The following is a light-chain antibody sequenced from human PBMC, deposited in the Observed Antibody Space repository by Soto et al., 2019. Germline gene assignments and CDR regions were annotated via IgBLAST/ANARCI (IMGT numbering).Light chain of an antibody. CDR1: QSVNNN. J-gene: IGKJ5*01. Sequence: ETLMTQSTATLSVSPGERADISCRASQSVNNNLAWYQQKLGQAPRVLIYGASTRATGIPVRFTGSVSGTEFILTIASLQSEDSSVYYCQEYNTWPGTFGQGTRLEIK. V-gene: IGKV3-15*01. CDR3: QEYNTWPGT. CDR2: GAS.